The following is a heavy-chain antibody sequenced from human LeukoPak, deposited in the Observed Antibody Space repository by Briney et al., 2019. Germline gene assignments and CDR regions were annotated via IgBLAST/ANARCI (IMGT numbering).Heavy chain of an antibody. Sequence: ASVKVSCKASGGTFSIYAISWVRQAPGQGLEWMGRIIPILGIANYAQKFQGRVTITADKSTSTAYMELSSLRSEDTAVYYCARLRGDFDAFDIWGQGTMVTVSS. J-gene: IGHJ3*02. CDR1: GGTFSIYA. CDR3: ARLRGDFDAFDI. CDR2: IIPILGIA. D-gene: IGHD4-17*01. V-gene: IGHV1-69*04.